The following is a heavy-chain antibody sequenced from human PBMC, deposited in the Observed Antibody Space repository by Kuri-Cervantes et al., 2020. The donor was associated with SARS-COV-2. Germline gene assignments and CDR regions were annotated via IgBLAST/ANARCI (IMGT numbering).Heavy chain of an antibody. CDR3: ARLGSIAAGRLALDAFDI. V-gene: IGHV4-34*01. J-gene: IGHJ3*02. D-gene: IGHD6-6*01. CDR1: GGSFSGYY. CDR2: INHSGST. Sequence: GSLRLSCAVYGGSFSGYYWSWIRQPPGKGLEWIGEINHSGSTYYNPSLKSRVTISVDTSKNQFSLKLSSVTAADTAVYYCARLGSIAAGRLALDAFDIWGQGTTVTVSS.